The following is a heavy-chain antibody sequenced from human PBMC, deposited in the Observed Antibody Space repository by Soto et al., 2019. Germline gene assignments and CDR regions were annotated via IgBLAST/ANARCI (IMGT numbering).Heavy chain of an antibody. CDR2: IIPIFGTA. J-gene: IGHJ3*02. Sequence: GASVKVSCKASGGTFSSYAISWVRQAPGQGLEWMGGIIPIFGTANYAQKFQGRVTSTADESTRTAYMELSSLRSEDTAVYYCASRYHVDTAMVKGEIAFDSWGQGTMVTVSS. V-gene: IGHV1-69*13. D-gene: IGHD5-18*01. CDR1: GGTFSSYA. CDR3: ASRYHVDTAMVKGEIAFDS.